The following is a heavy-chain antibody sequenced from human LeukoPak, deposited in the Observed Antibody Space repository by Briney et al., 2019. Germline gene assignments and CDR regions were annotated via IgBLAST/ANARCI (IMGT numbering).Heavy chain of an antibody. CDR3: AKAEYYDSSGYHFDY. D-gene: IGHD3-22*01. V-gene: IGHV3-23*01. CDR2: ISGSGGST. CDR1: GFTFSSYA. J-gene: IGHJ4*02. Sequence: PGGSLRLSCAASGFTFSSYAMSWVRQAPGKGLEWVSAISGSGGSTYYADSVKGRFTISRDNSKNTLYLQMNSLRAEDTAVYYCAKAEYYDSSGYHFDYWGQGTLVTVSS.